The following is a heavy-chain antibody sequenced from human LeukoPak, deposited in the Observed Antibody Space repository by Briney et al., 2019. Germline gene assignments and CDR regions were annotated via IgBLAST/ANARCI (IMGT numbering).Heavy chain of an antibody. CDR3: ARDRASGSYDY. V-gene: IGHV7-4-1*01. CDR2: INTNSGNP. CDR1: GYSLTPYS. J-gene: IGHJ4*02. D-gene: IGHD1-26*01. Sequence: ASVKVSCKASGYSLTPYSINWVRQAPGQGLEWMGYINTNSGNPTYAQGFTGRFVFSLDASVSTTYMEIYSLRADDTAVYYCARDRASGSYDYWGQGTLVTVSS.